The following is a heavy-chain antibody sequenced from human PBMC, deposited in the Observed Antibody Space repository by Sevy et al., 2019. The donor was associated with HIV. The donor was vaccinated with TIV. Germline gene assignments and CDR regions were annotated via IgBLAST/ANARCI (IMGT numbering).Heavy chain of an antibody. CDR1: GFTFRNFW. V-gene: IGHV3-7*01. Sequence: GGSLRLSCAVSGFTFRNFWMSWVRQAPGKGLEWVANISQDGSEKYYVDSVRGRFTISRDNAKNSLFLQLNSLRADDTAIYYYAKSYFGSGTSYGMDLWGRGTTVTVSS. CDR2: ISQDGSEK. D-gene: IGHD3-10*01. J-gene: IGHJ6*02. CDR3: AKSYFGSGTSYGMDL.